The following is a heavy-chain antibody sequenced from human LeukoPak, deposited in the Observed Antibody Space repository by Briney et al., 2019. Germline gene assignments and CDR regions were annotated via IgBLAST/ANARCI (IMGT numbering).Heavy chain of an antibody. CDR1: GFTFSTYD. CDR2: IGGSSGST. V-gene: IGHV3-23*01. D-gene: IGHD2-21*02. CDR3: AKGLGDCQYYGLDV. J-gene: IGHJ6*02. Sequence: QPGGSLRLSCAASGFTFSTYDMNWVRQALGKGLEWVSAIGGSSGSTYYAVSVQGRFTISRDMSRNTLYLQMNGLRAEDTATYYCAKGLGDCQYYGLDVWGPGTTVTVSS.